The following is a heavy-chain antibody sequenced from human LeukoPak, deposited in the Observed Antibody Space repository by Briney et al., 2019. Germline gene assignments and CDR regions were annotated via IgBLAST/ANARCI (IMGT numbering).Heavy chain of an antibody. V-gene: IGHV3-9*01. Sequence: GGSLRLSCAASGFSLHDYAMHWVRQAPGKGLEWVSGISWNSGSIDYADSVKGRFTISRDNAKNSLYLQMNSLRAEDTALYYCAKEQYGLDVWGQGTTVTISS. CDR3: AKEQYGLDV. CDR1: GFSLHDYA. J-gene: IGHJ6*02. CDR2: ISWNSGSI.